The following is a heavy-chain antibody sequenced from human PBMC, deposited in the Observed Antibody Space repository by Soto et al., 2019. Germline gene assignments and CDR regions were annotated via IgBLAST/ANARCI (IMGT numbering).Heavy chain of an antibody. D-gene: IGHD2-8*01. J-gene: IGHJ3*02. Sequence: QARLVESGGGVVQPGRSLRLSCEASGLTFSAYGMHWVRQAPGKGLEWVATISYDGSKKYFGYSVKGRFTISRDNSKSTLYLEMNSLRTEDTAVYYCAKASHCNKGRCSLGLIVDRAFDIWGQGTMVTVSS. CDR2: ISYDGSKK. CDR1: GLTFSAYG. V-gene: IGHV3-30*18. CDR3: AKASHCNKGRCSLGLIVDRAFDI.